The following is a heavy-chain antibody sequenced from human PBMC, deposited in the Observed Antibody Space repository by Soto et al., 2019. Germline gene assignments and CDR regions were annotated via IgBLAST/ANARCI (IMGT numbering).Heavy chain of an antibody. CDR1: GGTFSNYA. Sequence: QVRLVQSEAEVKKPGSSVKVSCKASGGTFSNYAITWVRQAPGQGLEWMGVIILPFGTPNYAQNFQGRATITADESMSTAYMELSGLRSEDTAVYYCARGPDNEGYFDYWGRGTLVTVSS. J-gene: IGHJ4*02. D-gene: IGHD1-1*01. CDR2: IILPFGTP. V-gene: IGHV1-69*12. CDR3: ARGPDNEGYFDY.